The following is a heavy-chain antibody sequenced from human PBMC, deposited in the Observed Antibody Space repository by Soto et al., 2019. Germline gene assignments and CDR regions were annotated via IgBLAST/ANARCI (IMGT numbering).Heavy chain of an antibody. CDR1: GFTFSSYG. CDR3: AKARKVEYSSSGGMGV. D-gene: IGHD6-6*01. J-gene: IGHJ6*02. CDR2: ISYDGSNK. V-gene: IGHV3-30*18. Sequence: QVQLVESGGGVVQPGRSLRLSCAASGFTFSSYGMHWVRQAPGKGLEWVAVISYDGSNKYYADSVKGRFTISRDNSKNTLYLQMNSLRAEDTAVYYCAKARKVEYSSSGGMGVWGQGTTVTVSS.